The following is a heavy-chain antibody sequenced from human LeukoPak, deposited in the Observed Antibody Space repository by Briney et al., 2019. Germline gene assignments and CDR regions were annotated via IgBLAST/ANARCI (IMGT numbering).Heavy chain of an antibody. D-gene: IGHD3-22*01. CDR2: ISSSGSTI. CDR1: GFTFSDYY. CDR3: ARVGYYYDSSGYLPTRDDAFDI. Sequence: GGSLRLSRAASGFTFSDYYMSWIRQAPGKGLEWVSYISSSGSTIYYADSVKGRFTISRDNAKNSPYLQMNSLRAEDTAVYYCARVGYYYDSSGYLPTRDDAFDIWGQGTMVTVSS. V-gene: IGHV3-11*01. J-gene: IGHJ3*02.